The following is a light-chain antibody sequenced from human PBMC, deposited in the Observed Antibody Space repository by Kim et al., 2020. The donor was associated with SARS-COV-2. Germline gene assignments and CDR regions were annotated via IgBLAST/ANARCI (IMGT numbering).Light chain of an antibody. CDR3: GADHGSGSHVVQPRV. Sequence: QPVLTQPPSASASLGASVTLTCTLSSGYSNYKVDWYQQRPGKGPRFVMRVGTGGIVGSKGDGIPDRFSVLGSGLNRYLTIKNIQEEDESDYHCGADHGSGSHVVQPRVIGGGTQLTVL. V-gene: IGLV9-49*01. CDR2: VGTGGIVG. J-gene: IGLJ2*01. CDR1: SGYSNYK.